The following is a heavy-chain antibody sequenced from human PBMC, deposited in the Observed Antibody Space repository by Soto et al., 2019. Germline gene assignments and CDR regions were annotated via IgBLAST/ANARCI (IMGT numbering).Heavy chain of an antibody. D-gene: IGHD6-19*01. CDR2: IYYSGST. CDR1: GGSISSYY. CDR3: AILSVAGKWGFDY. J-gene: IGHJ4*02. V-gene: IGHV4-59*08. Sequence: SETLSLTCTVSGGSISSYYWSWIRQPPGKGLEWIGFIYYSGSTNYSPSLKSRVTISVDTSKNQFSLKLSSVTAADTAVYYCAILSVAGKWGFDYWGQGTLVTVS.